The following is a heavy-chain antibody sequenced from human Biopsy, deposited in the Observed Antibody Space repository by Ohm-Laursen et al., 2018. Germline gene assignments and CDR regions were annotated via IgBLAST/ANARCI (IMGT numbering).Heavy chain of an antibody. V-gene: IGHV3-21*01. Sequence: SLRLSCAAPGFPFTGFSMDWVRQAPGKGLEWVASITSGSSYIYYADSVKGRFTISRDNPKNSLYLQMNSLRADDSAVYFCAREQPGLFGGGSWFDSWGQGTLVIVSS. CDR3: AREQPGLFGGGSWFDS. CDR1: GFPFTGFS. J-gene: IGHJ5*01. D-gene: IGHD3-16*01. CDR2: ITSGSSYI.